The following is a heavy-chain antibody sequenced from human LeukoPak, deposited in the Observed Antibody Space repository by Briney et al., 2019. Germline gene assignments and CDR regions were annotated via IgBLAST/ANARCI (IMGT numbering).Heavy chain of an antibody. CDR1: GFTFSSYE. CDR2: ISSSGSTI. CDR3: ARNYYGMDV. Sequence: GGSLRLSCAASGFTFSSYEMNWVRQAPGKGLEWVSYISSSGSTIYYADSVKDRFTISRDNAKNSLYLQMNSLRAEDTAVYYCARNYYGMDVWGQGTTVTVSS. V-gene: IGHV3-48*03. J-gene: IGHJ6*02.